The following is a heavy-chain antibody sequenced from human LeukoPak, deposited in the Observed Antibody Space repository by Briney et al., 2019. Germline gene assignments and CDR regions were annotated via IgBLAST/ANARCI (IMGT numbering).Heavy chain of an antibody. J-gene: IGHJ1*01. CDR2: INHSGST. Sequence: SETLSLTCTVSGYSISSGYYWGWIRQPPGKGLEWIGEINHSGSTNYNPSLKSRVTISVDTSKNQFSLRLTSVTAADTAVYYCARRGSGYYYGEHFQQWGQGTLVTVSS. D-gene: IGHD3-22*01. CDR1: GYSISSGYY. V-gene: IGHV4-38-2*02. CDR3: ARRGSGYYYGEHFQQ.